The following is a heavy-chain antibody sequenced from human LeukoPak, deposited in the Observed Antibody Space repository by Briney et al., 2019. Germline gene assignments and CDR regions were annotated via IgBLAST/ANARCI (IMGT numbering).Heavy chain of an antibody. J-gene: IGHJ4*02. V-gene: IGHV3-74*01. CDR2: IASDGSST. D-gene: IGHD1-1*01. Sequence: GGSLRLSCAASGFTFSSYWMNWVRQAPGKGLVWVSRIASDGSSTTYADSVKGRFSISRDNAKNTLYLQMNSLRVEDAAVYYCARDFNWAFDFWGQGILVTVSS. CDR1: GFTFSSYW. CDR3: ARDFNWAFDF.